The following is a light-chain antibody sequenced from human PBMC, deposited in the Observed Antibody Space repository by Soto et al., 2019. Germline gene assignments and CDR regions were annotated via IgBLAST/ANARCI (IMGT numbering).Light chain of an antibody. CDR2: GAS. J-gene: IGKJ1*01. Sequence: EIVMTQSPATLSVSPGERATLSCRASQSVSSNLAWYQQKPGQAPRLLIYGASTRATGIPARFSGSGSGTEFTLTISSLQSEDFGVYYCQQYNNWPATFGQGTQVEIK. V-gene: IGKV3-15*01. CDR1: QSVSSN. CDR3: QQYNNWPAT.